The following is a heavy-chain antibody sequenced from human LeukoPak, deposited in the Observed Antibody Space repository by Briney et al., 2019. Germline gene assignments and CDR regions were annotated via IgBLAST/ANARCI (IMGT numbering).Heavy chain of an antibody. Sequence: ASVTVSFKTSVYTFPTYGITWVRQAPGQGLEWMGWISAYNGNTNLSQNLQGRVTLTTDRSTTTAYMELTSLTSDDTAIYYCAREACAHCTIDYWGQGTLVTVSS. J-gene: IGHJ4*02. D-gene: IGHD1-1*01. CDR2: ISAYNGNT. CDR3: AREACAHCTIDY. CDR1: VYTFPTYG. V-gene: IGHV1-18*01.